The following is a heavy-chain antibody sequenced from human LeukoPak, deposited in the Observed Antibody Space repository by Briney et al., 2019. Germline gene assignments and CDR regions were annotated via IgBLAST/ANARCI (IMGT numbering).Heavy chain of an antibody. CDR1: GFTFSSYE. Sequence: GGSLRLSCAASGFTFSSYEMNWVRQAPGKGLEWVSYISSSGSTIYYADSVKGRFTISRDNAKNSLYLQMNSLRAEDTAVYYCARDLFGLHTTEGVWGKGTTVTVSS. D-gene: IGHD3-10*01. J-gene: IGHJ6*04. V-gene: IGHV3-48*03. CDR2: ISSSGSTI. CDR3: ARDLFGLHTTEGV.